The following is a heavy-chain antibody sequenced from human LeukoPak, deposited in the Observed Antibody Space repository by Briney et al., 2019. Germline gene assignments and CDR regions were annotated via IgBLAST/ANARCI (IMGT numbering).Heavy chain of an antibody. J-gene: IGHJ4*02. CDR2: IYAPGSS. CDR1: GDSISGYY. Sequence: SETLSLTCTVSGDSISGYYWAWIRQPAGKGLEWIGHIYAPGSSNYSPSFKSRVTMSIDMSNNQFSLRLNSVTAADTAMYYCARDLEGFDSPANDYWGQGTHVIVSP. CDR3: ARDLEGFDSPANDY. V-gene: IGHV4-4*07. D-gene: IGHD2-15*01.